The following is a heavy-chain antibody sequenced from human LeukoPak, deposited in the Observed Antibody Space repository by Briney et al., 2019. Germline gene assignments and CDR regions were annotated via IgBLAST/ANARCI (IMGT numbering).Heavy chain of an antibody. CDR3: ARDLFDRGSGWYSSY. D-gene: IGHD6-19*01. J-gene: IGHJ4*02. CDR2: IWYDGSNK. Sequence: PGRSLRLSCAASGFTFSSYGMHWVRQAPGKGLEWVAVIWYDGSNKYYADSVKGRFTISRDNSKNTLYLQMNSLRAEDTAVYYCARDLFDRGSGWYSSYWGQGTLVTVSS. V-gene: IGHV3-33*01. CDR1: GFTFSSYG.